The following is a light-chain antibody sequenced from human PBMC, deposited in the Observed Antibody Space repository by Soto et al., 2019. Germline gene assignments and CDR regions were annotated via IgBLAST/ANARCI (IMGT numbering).Light chain of an antibody. CDR1: RSDIGSYNY. Sequence: QSVLTQPASVSGSPGQSSTISCSGTRSDIGSYNYVAWYQQFPGKTPKILIYGVSNRPSGVSSRFSGSKSGNTASLTISGLQAEDEADYYCISYTGSSTSYVFGSGTKVT. J-gene: IGLJ1*01. CDR2: GVS. CDR3: ISYTGSSTSYV. V-gene: IGLV2-14*01.